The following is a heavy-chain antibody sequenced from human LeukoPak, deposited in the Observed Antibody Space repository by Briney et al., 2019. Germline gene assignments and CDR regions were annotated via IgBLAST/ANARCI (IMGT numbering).Heavy chain of an antibody. CDR3: TRDRGSSTLGDY. Sequence: GGSLRLSCTASGFAFSSDAMNWVRQAPGKGLEWVGFIRSKAFGETAEYAASVKGRFTISRDDSKSIAYLQMNSLKTEDTAVYYCTRDRGSSTLGDYWGQGTLVTVSS. J-gene: IGHJ4*02. V-gene: IGHV3-49*04. D-gene: IGHD7-27*01. CDR1: GFAFSSDA. CDR2: IRSKAFGETA.